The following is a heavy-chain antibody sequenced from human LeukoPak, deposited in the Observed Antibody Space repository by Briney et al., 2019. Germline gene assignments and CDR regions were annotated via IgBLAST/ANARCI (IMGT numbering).Heavy chain of an antibody. D-gene: IGHD1-26*01. CDR1: SASVTTHY. V-gene: IGHV4-59*08. Sequence: SETLSLTCTVSSASVTTHYRAWIRQPPGKGLGWIGFVSKTGNTNYNPSLKSRVTISADTSKNIFSLKLRTLTAADTAVYFCARRGAPSKLYYFDSWGPGTLVIVSS. CDR2: VSKTGNT. CDR3: ARRGAPSKLYYFDS. J-gene: IGHJ4*02.